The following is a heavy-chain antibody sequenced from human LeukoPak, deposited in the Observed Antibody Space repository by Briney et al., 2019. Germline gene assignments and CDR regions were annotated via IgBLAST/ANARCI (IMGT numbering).Heavy chain of an antibody. CDR1: GGSFSGYY. J-gene: IGHJ4*02. CDR3: ARHLASRSSSGWYYVDY. V-gene: IGHV4-34*01. Sequence: PSETLSLTSAVYGGSFSGYYWSWIRQPPGKGLEWIGEINHSGSTNYNPSLKSRVTISVDTSKNQFSLKLSSVTASDRAIYYCARHLASRSSSGWYYVDYWGQGTLVTVSS. D-gene: IGHD6-19*01. CDR2: INHSGST.